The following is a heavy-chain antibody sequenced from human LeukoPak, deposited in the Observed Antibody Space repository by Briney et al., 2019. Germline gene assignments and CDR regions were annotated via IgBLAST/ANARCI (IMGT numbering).Heavy chain of an antibody. CDR1: GGSISSYY. D-gene: IGHD6-13*01. J-gene: IGHJ3*02. CDR3: ARGDSSSWYLGAFDI. Sequence: SETLSLTCTVSGGSISSYYWSWIRQPPGKGLEWIGYIYYSGSTNYNPSLKSRVTISVDTSKNQFSLKLSSVTAADTAVYYRARGDSSSWYLGAFDIWGQGTMVTVSS. V-gene: IGHV4-59*01. CDR2: IYYSGST.